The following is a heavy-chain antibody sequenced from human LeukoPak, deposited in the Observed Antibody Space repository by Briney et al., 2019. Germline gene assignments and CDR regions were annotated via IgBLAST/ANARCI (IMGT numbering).Heavy chain of an antibody. CDR1: GFTFSDYY. V-gene: IGHV3-11*01. CDR3: ARVVVDTAIAFDP. CDR2: ISSSGSTI. D-gene: IGHD5-18*01. J-gene: IGHJ5*02. Sequence: GGSLRLSCAASGFTFSDYYMSWIRQAPGKGLEWVSYISSSGSTIYYADSVKSRFTISRDNAKNSLYLQMNSLRAEDTAVYYCARVVVDTAIAFDPWGQGTLVTVSS.